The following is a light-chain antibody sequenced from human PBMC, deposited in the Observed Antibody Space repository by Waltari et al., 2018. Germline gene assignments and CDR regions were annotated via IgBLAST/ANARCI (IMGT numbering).Light chain of an antibody. V-gene: IGLV2-11*01. CDR1: NSEISDYNH. CDR2: DVT. J-gene: IGLJ1*01. CDR3: CSYVGSVYV. Sequence: QSALTQPRSVSGSPVQSVSLSCTGPNSEISDYNHISWYQHHPGKAPHSMIFDVTKRPSGVPDRFSCSKSGKTASLTISGLQAEYEAVYYCCSYVGSVYVVGIGTTFTVL.